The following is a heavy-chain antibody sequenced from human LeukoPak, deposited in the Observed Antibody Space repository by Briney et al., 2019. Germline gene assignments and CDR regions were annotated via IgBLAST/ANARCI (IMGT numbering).Heavy chain of an antibody. V-gene: IGHV4-30-4*07. D-gene: IGHD6-13*01. CDR3: ARVGSSWTAYYYYYMDV. Sequence: PSETLSLTCAVSGGSISSGGYSWSWIRQPPGKGLEWIGYIYYSGSTYYNPSLKSRVTISVDTSKNQSSLKLSSVTAADTAVYYCARVGSSWTAYYYYYMDVWGKGTTVTVSS. J-gene: IGHJ6*03. CDR1: GGSISSGGYS. CDR2: IYYSGST.